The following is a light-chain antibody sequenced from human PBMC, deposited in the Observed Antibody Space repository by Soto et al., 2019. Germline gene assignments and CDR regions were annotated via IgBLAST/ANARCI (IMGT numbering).Light chain of an antibody. CDR1: HTISSW. CDR2: KAS. V-gene: IGKV1-5*03. CDR3: QHYNSYSEA. J-gene: IGKJ1*01. Sequence: DIQLTQSPSTLSGSVGDRGTITCRASHTISSWLAWYKQKPGKAPKFMIYKASTLKSGVPSRFSGSGSGTEFTLTISSLKPDDFETYYCQHYNSYSEAFGQGTKVDIK.